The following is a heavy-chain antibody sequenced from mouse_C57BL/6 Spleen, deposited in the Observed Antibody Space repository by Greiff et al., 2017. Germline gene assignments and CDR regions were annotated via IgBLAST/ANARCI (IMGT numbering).Heavy chain of an antibody. CDR2: IYPGSGST. V-gene: IGHV1-55*01. J-gene: IGHJ3*01. CDR3: ARSLYDYDDGGFAY. CDR1: GYTFTSYW. D-gene: IGHD2-4*01. Sequence: VQLQQPGAELVKPGASVKMSCKASGYTFTSYWITWVKQRPGQGLEWIGDIYPGSGSTNYNEKFKSKATLTVDTSSSTAYMQLSSLTSEDSAVYYCARSLYDYDDGGFAYWGQGTLVTVSA.